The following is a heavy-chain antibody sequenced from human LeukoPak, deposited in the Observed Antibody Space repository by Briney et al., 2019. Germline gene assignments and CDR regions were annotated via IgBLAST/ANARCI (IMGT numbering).Heavy chain of an antibody. CDR3: ARSIMITFGGVIAPVY. CDR2: IIPIFGTA. J-gene: IGHJ4*02. Sequence: SVKVSCKASGGTFSSYAISWVRQAPGQGLEWMGGIIPIFGTANYAQKFQGRVTITADKSTSTAYMELSSLRSEDTAVNYCARSIMITFGGVIAPVYWGQGTLVTVSS. CDR1: GGTFSSYA. V-gene: IGHV1-69*06. D-gene: IGHD3-16*02.